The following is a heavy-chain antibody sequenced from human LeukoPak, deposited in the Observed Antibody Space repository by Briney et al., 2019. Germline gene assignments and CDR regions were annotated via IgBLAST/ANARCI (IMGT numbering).Heavy chain of an antibody. CDR2: ISSSGSTI. D-gene: IGHD2-21*02. CDR1: GFTFSSYS. Sequence: SGGSLRLSCAASGFTFSSYSMNWVRQAPGKGLEWVSYISSSGSTIYYADSVKGRFTISRDNAKNSLYLQMNSLRAEDTAVYYCARVGDVVVTPGDYWGQGTLVTVSS. CDR3: ARVGDVVVTPGDY. V-gene: IGHV3-48*04. J-gene: IGHJ4*02.